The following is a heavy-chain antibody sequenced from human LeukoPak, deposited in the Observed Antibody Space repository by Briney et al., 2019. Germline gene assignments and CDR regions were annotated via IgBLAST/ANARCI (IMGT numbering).Heavy chain of an antibody. J-gene: IGHJ4*02. CDR3: ARGFGPNDILTGYFDY. CDR1: GFMFSEYG. D-gene: IGHD3-9*01. CDR2: INWNGGRT. Sequence: GGSLRLSCAASGFMFSEYGMSWVRQAPGKGLEWISAINWNGGRTGYADSVKGRFTISRENAKNSLYLQMKSLRVEDTALYYCARGFGPNDILTGYFDYWGQGSLVTVSS. V-gene: IGHV3-20*04.